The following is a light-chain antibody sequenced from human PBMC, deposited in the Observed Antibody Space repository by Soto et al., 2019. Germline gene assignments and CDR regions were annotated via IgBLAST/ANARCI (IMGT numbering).Light chain of an antibody. CDR3: GTWDSSLSVLV. V-gene: IGLV1-51*01. CDR2: DNN. Sequence: QSALTQPPSVSAAPGQKVTISCSGSSSNIGNNYVSWYQQLPGTAPKLLIYDNNKRPSGIPDRFSGSKSGTSATLGITGLQTGDEADYYCGTWDSSLSVLVFGTGTKLTVL. CDR1: SSNIGNNY. J-gene: IGLJ1*01.